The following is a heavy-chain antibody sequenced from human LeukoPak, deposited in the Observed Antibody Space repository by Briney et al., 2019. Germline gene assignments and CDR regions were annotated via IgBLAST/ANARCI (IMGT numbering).Heavy chain of an antibody. CDR2: INRDGSST. CDR1: GFTFSIYW. D-gene: IGHD3-22*01. V-gene: IGHV3-74*01. J-gene: IGHJ6*02. CDR3: ERSYDSSGYFSYDYYGLDV. Sequence: GGSLRLSCAASGFTFSIYWMRWVRQAPGKGLVWVSRINRDGSSTTYADSVKGRFTISRDNAKNTLYLQMNSLRAEDTAVYYCERSYDSSGYFSYDYYGLDVWGQGTTVTVSS.